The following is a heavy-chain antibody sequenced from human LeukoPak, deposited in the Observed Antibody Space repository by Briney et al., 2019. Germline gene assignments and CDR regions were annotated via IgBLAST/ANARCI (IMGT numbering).Heavy chain of an antibody. V-gene: IGHV3-33*01. D-gene: IGHD1-26*01. CDR1: GFTFSSYG. CDR3: ARERMGRYYFDY. Sequence: GGSLRLSCAASGFTFSSYGMHWVRQAPGKGLEWVAVIWYDGSNKYYADSVKGRFTISRDNSTNTLYLQMNSLRAEDTAVYYCARERMGRYYFDYWGQGTLVTVSS. J-gene: IGHJ4*02. CDR2: IWYDGSNK.